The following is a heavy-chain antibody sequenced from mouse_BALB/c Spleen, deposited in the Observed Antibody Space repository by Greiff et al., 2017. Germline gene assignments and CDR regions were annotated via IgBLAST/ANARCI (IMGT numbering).Heavy chain of an antibody. CDR3: ARAHGSSYKYFDV. CDR2: INPSTGYT. J-gene: IGHJ1*01. CDR1: GYTFTSYW. D-gene: IGHD1-1*01. V-gene: IGHV1-7*01. Sequence: VQLQQSGAELAKPGASVKMSCKASGYTFTSYWMHWVKQRPGQGLEWIGYINPSTGYTEYNQKFKDKATLTADKSSSTAYMQLSSLTSEDSAVYYCARAHGSSYKYFDVWGEGTTVTVSS.